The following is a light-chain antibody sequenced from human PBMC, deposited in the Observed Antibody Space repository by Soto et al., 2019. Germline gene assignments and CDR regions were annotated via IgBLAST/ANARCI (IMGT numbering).Light chain of an antibody. J-gene: IGKJ4*01. CDR3: QQSYTIPLT. CDR1: QSIRNH. V-gene: IGKV1-39*01. CDR2: VAS. Sequence: DIQMTQSPSSLSASVGDRVTITCRASQSIRNHLNWYQQKPGKAPNLLIYVASSLQSGVPSRFSGSGSGTDFTLTISSLQPEDFATYYCQQSYTIPLTFGGGTNVEIK.